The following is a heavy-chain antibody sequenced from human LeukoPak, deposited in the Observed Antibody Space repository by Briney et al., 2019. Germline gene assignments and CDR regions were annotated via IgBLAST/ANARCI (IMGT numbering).Heavy chain of an antibody. CDR1: GFTFSSYG. D-gene: IGHD6-13*01. V-gene: IGHV3-30*02. CDR2: IRYDGSNK. J-gene: IGHJ6*03. Sequence: PGGSLRLSCAASGFTFSSYGMHWVRQAPGKGLEWVAFIRYDGSNKYYADSVKGRFTISRDNSKNTLYLRMNSLRAEDTAVYYCAKDGEDYSSSWYYYHYYMDVWGKGTTVTVSS. CDR3: AKDGEDYSSSWYYYHYYMDV.